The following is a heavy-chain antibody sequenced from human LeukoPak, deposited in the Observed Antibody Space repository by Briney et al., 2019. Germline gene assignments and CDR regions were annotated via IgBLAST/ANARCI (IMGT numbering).Heavy chain of an antibody. CDR3: ARDSPMVRGEYLGGYYYYYYMDV. Sequence: ASVKVSCKASGGTFSSYAISWLRQAPGQELEWMGGIIPIFGTANYAQKFQGRVTITTDESTSTAYMELSSLRSEDTAVYYCARDSPMVRGEYLGGYYYYYYMDVWGKGTTVTVSS. V-gene: IGHV1-69*05. D-gene: IGHD3-10*01. J-gene: IGHJ6*03. CDR2: IIPIFGTA. CDR1: GGTFSSYA.